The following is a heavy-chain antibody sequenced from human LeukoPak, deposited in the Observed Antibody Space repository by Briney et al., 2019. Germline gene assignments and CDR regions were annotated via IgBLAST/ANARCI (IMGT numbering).Heavy chain of an antibody. CDR1: GFTFDDYA. Sequence: PGGSLRLSCAASGFTFDDYAMHWVRHAPGKGLKWGSGISWNSGSIGYADSVKGRFTISRDNAKNSLYLQMNSLRAEDMALYYCAKDGQSQYSGSYLFDYWGQGTLVTVSS. V-gene: IGHV3-9*03. J-gene: IGHJ4*02. CDR3: AKDGQSQYSGSYLFDY. D-gene: IGHD1-26*01. CDR2: ISWNSGSI.